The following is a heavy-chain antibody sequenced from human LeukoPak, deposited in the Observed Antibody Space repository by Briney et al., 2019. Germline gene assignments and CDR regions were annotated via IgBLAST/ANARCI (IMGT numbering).Heavy chain of an antibody. V-gene: IGHV3-15*01. J-gene: IGHJ4*02. Sequence: GGSLRLSCADSGLTFNNAWMSWVRQAPGKGLEWVGRIKSKTDGGTIAYASSVNGRFIISRDDSKNTLYLQMDSLKTEDTAVYYCTTAGALDNWGLGTLVTVSS. CDR2: IKSKTDGGTI. D-gene: IGHD7-27*01. CDR1: GLTFNNAW. CDR3: TTAGALDN.